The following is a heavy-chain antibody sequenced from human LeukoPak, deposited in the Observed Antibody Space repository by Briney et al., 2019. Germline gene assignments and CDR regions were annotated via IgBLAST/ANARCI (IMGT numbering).Heavy chain of an antibody. CDR1: GGSMSDSY. Sequence: SETLSLTCTVSGGSMSDSYWSWIRQPPGKGLEWIGYIYYSGSTNYNPSLKSRVTISVDTPKNQFSLKLTSVTAADTAVYYCASCSGDNCYSHYYDYWGQGTLVTVSS. D-gene: IGHD2-15*01. CDR3: ASCSGDNCYSHYYDY. J-gene: IGHJ4*02. V-gene: IGHV4-59*01. CDR2: IYYSGST.